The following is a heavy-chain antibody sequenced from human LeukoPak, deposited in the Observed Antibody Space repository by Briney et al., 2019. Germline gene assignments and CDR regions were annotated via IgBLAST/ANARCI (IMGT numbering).Heavy chain of an antibody. Sequence: GGSLRLSCAASGFTFSSYAMSWVRQAPGKGLEWVSVIGGSGGSTYYADSVKGRFTISRDNSKNTVYLQMNSLRAEDTAVYYCAKSGYNRFDYWGQGTLVTVSS. CDR1: GFTFSSYA. CDR2: IGGSGGST. CDR3: AKSGYNRFDY. J-gene: IGHJ4*02. D-gene: IGHD5-24*01. V-gene: IGHV3-23*01.